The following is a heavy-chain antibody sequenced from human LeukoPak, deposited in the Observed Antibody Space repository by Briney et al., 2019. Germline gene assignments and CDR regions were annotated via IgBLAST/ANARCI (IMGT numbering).Heavy chain of an antibody. Sequence: SETLSLTCTVSGGSISSYYWSWIRQPPGKGLEWIGYIYYSGSTNYNPSLKSRVTISVDTSKNQFSLKLSSVTAADTAVYYCARDYGGNFGYHWGQGTLVTVSS. CDR1: GGSISSYY. CDR3: ARDYGGNFGYH. D-gene: IGHD4-23*01. J-gene: IGHJ5*02. CDR2: IYYSGST. V-gene: IGHV4-59*01.